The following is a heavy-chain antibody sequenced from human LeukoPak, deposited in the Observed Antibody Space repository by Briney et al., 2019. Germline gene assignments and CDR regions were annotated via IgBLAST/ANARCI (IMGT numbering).Heavy chain of an antibody. J-gene: IGHJ4*02. CDR1: GGSISSSSYY. V-gene: IGHV4-39*07. CDR3: ATSPCYSSGCAFDY. Sequence: SETLSLTCTVSGGSISSSSYYWGWIRQPPGKGLEWIGSIYYSGSTYYNPSLKSRVTISVDTSKNQFSLKLSSVTAADTAVYCATSPCYSSGCAFDYWGQGTLVTVSS. CDR2: IYYSGST. D-gene: IGHD6-19*01.